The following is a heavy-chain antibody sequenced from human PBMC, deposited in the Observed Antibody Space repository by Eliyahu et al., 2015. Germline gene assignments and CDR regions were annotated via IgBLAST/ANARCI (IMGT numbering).Heavy chain of an antibody. V-gene: IGHV4-31*03. D-gene: IGHD3-22*01. CDR2: IYYSGST. J-gene: IGHJ4*02. CDR3: ARVYYDSSGYYTYYFDY. Sequence: QVQLQESGPGLXKPSQTLSLXXXVSGGSIXSGGXYWSWIRQHPGKGLEWIGYIYYSGSTYYNPSLKSRVTISVDTSKNQFSLKLSSVTAADTAVYYCARVYYDSSGYYTYYFDYWGQGTLVTVSS. CDR1: GGSIXSGGXY.